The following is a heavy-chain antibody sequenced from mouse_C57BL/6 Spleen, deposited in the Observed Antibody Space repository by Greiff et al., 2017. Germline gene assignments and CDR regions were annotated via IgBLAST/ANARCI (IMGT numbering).Heavy chain of an antibody. CDR2: IHPSDSDT. CDR3: AIGAGYDGGFAY. J-gene: IGHJ3*01. CDR1: GYTFTSYW. D-gene: IGHD2-2*01. V-gene: IGHV1-74*01. Sequence: QVHVKQPGAELVKPGASVKVSCKASGYTFTSYWMHWVKQRPGQGLEWIGRIHPSDSDTNYNQKFKGKATLTVDKSSSTAYMQLSSLTSEDSAVYDCAIGAGYDGGFAYWGQGTLVTVSA.